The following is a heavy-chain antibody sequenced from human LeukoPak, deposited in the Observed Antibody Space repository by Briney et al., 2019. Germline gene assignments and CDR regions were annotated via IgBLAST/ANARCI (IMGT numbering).Heavy chain of an antibody. J-gene: IGHJ5*02. CDR3: ARVGVIISHNWFDP. CDR1: GGISSNFA. D-gene: IGHD3-3*01. CDR2: ITGLFATT. Sequence: SVKVPCKASGGISSNFAIHWVRQAPGQGLEWMGQITGLFATTHYAQKFQGRVTITTDESTGAVYMELSSLRSEDTAVYYCARVGVIISHNWFDPWGQGTLVTVSS. V-gene: IGHV1-69*05.